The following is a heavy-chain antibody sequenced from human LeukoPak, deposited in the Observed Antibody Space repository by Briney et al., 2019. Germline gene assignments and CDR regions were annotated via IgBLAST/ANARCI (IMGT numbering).Heavy chain of an antibody. Sequence: SETLSLTCTVSGGSISGYYWTWIRQPPGKGLEWIGQIYYTGSTNYNPSLKSRLTMSVDTSKNQFSLRLSSVTPADTAVYYCARKYYYNSERGAFDMWGQGTVVSVTS. J-gene: IGHJ3*02. V-gene: IGHV4-59*01. D-gene: IGHD3-22*01. CDR1: GGSISGYY. CDR3: ARKYYYNSERGAFDM. CDR2: IYYTGST.